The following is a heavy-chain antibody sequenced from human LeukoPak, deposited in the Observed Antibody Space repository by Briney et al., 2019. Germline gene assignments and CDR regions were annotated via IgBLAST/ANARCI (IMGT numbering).Heavy chain of an antibody. V-gene: IGHV3-23*01. CDR3: ALGGYFDY. CDR2: ISGSGDST. CDR1: GFILTTDY. Sequence: GGSLRLSCAASGFILTTDYMSWVRQAPGKGLEWASGISGSGDSTYYVDSVKGRFTISRDNSKNTLYLQMNSLRAEDTAVYYCALGGYFDYWGQGTLVTVSS. D-gene: IGHD3-16*01. J-gene: IGHJ4*02.